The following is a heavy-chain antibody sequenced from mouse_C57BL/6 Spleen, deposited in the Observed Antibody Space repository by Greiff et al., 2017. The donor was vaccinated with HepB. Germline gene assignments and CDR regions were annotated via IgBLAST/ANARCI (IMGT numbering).Heavy chain of an antibody. J-gene: IGHJ4*01. V-gene: IGHV1-80*01. CDR3: ARDSSGAHYYAMDY. Sequence: QVQLQQSGAELVKPGASVKISCKASGYAFSSYWMNWVKQRPGKGLEWIGQIYPGDGDTNYNGKFKGKATLTADKSSSTAYMQLSSLTSEDSAVYFCARDSSGAHYYAMDYWGQGTSVTVSS. CDR2: IYPGDGDT. D-gene: IGHD3-2*02. CDR1: GYAFSSYW.